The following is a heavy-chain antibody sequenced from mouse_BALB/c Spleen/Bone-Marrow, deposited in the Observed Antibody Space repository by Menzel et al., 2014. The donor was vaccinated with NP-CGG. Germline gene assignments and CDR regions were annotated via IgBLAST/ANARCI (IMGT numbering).Heavy chain of an antibody. V-gene: IGHV1-26*01. CDR2: INPNNGNT. Sequence: EVQVVESGPDLVKPGASVKMSCKASGYTFTDYYMKWVKQSHGKRLEWIGDINPNNGNTFYNQKFKGKASLTVDKSSTTAYMQLNSLTSEDSAVYYCARSRAMDYWGQGTSVTVSS. J-gene: IGHJ4*01. CDR1: GYTFTDYY. CDR3: ARSRAMDY.